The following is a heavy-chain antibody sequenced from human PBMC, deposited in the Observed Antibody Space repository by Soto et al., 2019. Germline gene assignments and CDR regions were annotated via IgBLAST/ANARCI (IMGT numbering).Heavy chain of an antibody. CDR3: ARAHYYDSSGLLDY. D-gene: IGHD3-22*01. CDR2: IYYSGST. CDR1: GGSISSGDYY. J-gene: IGHJ4*02. Sequence: PSETLSLTCTVSGGSISSGDYYWSWIRQPPGNGLEWIGYIYYSGSTYYNPSLKSRVTISVDTSKNQFSLKLSSVTAADTAVYYCARAHYYDSSGLLDYWGQGTLVTAPQ. V-gene: IGHV4-30-4*01.